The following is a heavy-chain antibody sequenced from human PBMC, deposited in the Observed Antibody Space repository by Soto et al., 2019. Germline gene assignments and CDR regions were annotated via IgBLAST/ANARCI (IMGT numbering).Heavy chain of an antibody. Sequence: SWTASGYRFAGYVLHWVRPAPGQGLEWMGWINGNNGNTKYSPKFHGRVTFNRDTSENKGYMELRGLKPEDTAGDFCARVKHVLDNVLTSYCDGWGQGAPGTVYS. CDR1: GYRFAGYV. V-gene: IGHV1-3*01. CDR3: ARVKHVLDNVLTSYCDG. CDR2: INGNNGNT. D-gene: IGHD2-21*01. J-gene: IGHJ1*01.